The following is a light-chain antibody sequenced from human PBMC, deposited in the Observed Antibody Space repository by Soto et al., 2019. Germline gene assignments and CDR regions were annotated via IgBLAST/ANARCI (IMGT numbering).Light chain of an antibody. CDR1: QTIDNY. Sequence: DIQVTQSPSSLSASVGDRVAITCRASQTIDNYLNWYQQKPGQAPKLLIYVPSNLQSGVPSRFSGSGSGTDFTLTISSLQSEDFAAYYCQQFFMCPPTFGPGTKVDIK. CDR3: QQFFMCPPT. J-gene: IGKJ3*01. CDR2: VPS. V-gene: IGKV1-39*01.